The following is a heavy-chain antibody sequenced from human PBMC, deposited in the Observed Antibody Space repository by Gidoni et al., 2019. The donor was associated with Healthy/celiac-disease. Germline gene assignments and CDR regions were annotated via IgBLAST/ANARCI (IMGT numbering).Heavy chain of an antibody. Sequence: EVQLVESGGGLVQPGGSLRLSCAASGFPVSSHYMSWGRQAPGKGLEWVSVIYSGGSTYYADSVKGRFTISRDNSKNTLYLQMNSLRAEDTAVYYCASGTPLAVGLYFDYWGQGTLVTVSS. V-gene: IGHV3-66*02. CDR2: IYSGGST. D-gene: IGHD1-26*01. CDR1: GFPVSSHY. CDR3: ASGTPLAVGLYFDY. J-gene: IGHJ4*02.